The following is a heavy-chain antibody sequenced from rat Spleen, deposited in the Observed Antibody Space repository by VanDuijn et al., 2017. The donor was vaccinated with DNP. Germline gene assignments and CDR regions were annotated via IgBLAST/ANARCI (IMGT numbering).Heavy chain of an antibody. D-gene: IGHD1-9*01. CDR3: ARADYGYNWYFDF. V-gene: IGHV3-1*01. J-gene: IGHJ1*01. CDR2: ISYSGST. CDR1: GYSITSDY. Sequence: EVRLQESGPGLVKPSQSLSLTCSVTGYSITSDYWGWIRKFPGNKMEWVGHISYSGSTSYNPSLKSRISITRDTSKNQFFLQLNSVTTEDTATYYCARADYGYNWYFDFWGPGTMVTVSS.